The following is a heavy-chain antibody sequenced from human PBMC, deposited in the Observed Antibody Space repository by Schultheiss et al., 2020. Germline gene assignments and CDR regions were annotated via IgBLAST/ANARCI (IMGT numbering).Heavy chain of an antibody. CDR3: ARDRSGSYSDY. J-gene: IGHJ4*02. V-gene: IGHV3-53*05. Sequence: GGSLRLSCAASGFTVSSNYMSWVRQAPGKGLEWVSVIYSGGSTYYADSVKGRFTISRDNSKNTLYLQMNSLRAEDTAVYYCARDRSGSYSDYWGQGTLVTVSS. CDR2: IYSGGST. D-gene: IGHD1-26*01. CDR1: GFTVSSNY.